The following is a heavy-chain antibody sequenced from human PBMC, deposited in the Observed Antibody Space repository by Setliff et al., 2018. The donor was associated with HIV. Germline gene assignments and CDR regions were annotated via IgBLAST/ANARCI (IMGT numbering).Heavy chain of an antibody. CDR1: GYTFTGYY. D-gene: IGHD2-15*01. CDR2: INPNSGGT. Sequence: ASVKVSCKASGYTFTGYYMHWVRQAPGQGLEWMGWINPNSGGTNYAQKFQGRFTISRDNSKNTLYLQMNSLRVEDTAVYYCAKDVCSGAYCYAYYYYGMDVWGQGTMVTVSS. J-gene: IGHJ6*02. V-gene: IGHV1-2*02. CDR3: AKDVCSGAYCYAYYYYGMDV.